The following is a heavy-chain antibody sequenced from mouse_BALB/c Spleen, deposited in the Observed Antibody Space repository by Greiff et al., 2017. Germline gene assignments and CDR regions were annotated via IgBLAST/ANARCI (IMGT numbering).Heavy chain of an antibody. D-gene: IGHD1-1*01. CDR1: GYTFTSYW. CDR3: ARQDYGSSYVAY. J-gene: IGHJ3*01. CDR2: IYPGDGDT. V-gene: IGHV1-87*01. Sequence: QVQLQQSGAELARPGASVKLSCKASGYTFTSYWMQWVKQRPGQGLEWIGAIYPGDGDTRYTQKFKGKATLTADKSSSTAYMQLSSLASEDSAVYYCARQDYGSSYVAYWGQGTLVTVSA.